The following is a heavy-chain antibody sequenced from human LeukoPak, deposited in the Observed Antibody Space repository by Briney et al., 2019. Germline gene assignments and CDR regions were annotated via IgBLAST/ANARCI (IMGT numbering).Heavy chain of an antibody. CDR3: ARIPNGRPLWFVEFRAFDY. Sequence: SETLSLTCAVYGGSFSGYYWSWIRQPPGKGLEWIGEINHSGSTNYNPSLKSRVTISVDTSKNQFSLKLSSMTAADTAVYYCARIPNGRPLWFVEFRAFDYWGQGTLVTVSS. CDR2: INHSGST. J-gene: IGHJ4*02. CDR1: GGSFSGYY. V-gene: IGHV4-34*01. D-gene: IGHD3-10*01.